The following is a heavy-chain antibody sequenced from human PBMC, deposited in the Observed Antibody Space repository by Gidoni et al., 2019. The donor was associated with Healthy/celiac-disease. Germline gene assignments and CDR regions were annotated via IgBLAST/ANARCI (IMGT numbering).Heavy chain of an antibody. J-gene: IGHJ5*02. CDR2: IKHSGST. Sequence: VQLQQRGAGLLKPSETLSLTCAVYGGSFSGYYWSWIRQPPGKGLEWIGEIKHSGSTNYNPSLKSRVTISVDTSKNQFSLKLSSVTAADTAVYYCARLRRPKVWFDPWGQGTLVTVSS. V-gene: IGHV4-34*01. CDR3: ARLRRPKVWFDP. D-gene: IGHD6-6*01. CDR1: GGSFSGYY.